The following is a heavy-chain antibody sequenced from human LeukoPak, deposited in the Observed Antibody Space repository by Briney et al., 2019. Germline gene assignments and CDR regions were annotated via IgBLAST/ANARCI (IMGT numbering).Heavy chain of an antibody. CDR1: GGTFSSYA. CDR2: IIPILGIA. Sequence: SVKVSCKASGGTFSSYAISWVRQAPGQGLEWMGRIIPILGIANYAQKFQGRVTITADKSTSTAYMELSSLRSEDTAVYYCARAGYSSGWYFEYYYYMDVWGKGTTVTVSS. D-gene: IGHD6-19*01. J-gene: IGHJ6*03. CDR3: ARAGYSSGWYFEYYYYMDV. V-gene: IGHV1-69*04.